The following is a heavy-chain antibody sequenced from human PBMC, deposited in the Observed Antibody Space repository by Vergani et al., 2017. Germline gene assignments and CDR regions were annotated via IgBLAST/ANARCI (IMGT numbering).Heavy chain of an antibody. Sequence: QVQLQESGPGLVKPSQTLSLTCTVSGGSISSGGYFWSWIRQPPGKGLEWIGYIYYSGNIHYTPSLKSRVTISIDTSKNQFSLNLSSVSAADTAVYYCARAGDLVRNFDYWGQGTLVTVSS. CDR3: ARAGDLVRNFDY. D-gene: IGHD3-10*01. J-gene: IGHJ4*02. CDR2: IYYSGNI. V-gene: IGHV4-31*03. CDR1: GGSISSGGYF.